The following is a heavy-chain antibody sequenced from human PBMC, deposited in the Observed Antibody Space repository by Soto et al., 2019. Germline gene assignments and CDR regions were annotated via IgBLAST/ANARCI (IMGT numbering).Heavy chain of an antibody. Sequence: AGGSLRLSCAASGFSFRSYARGWVRQAPGKGLAWVSSISAGGDGTYYADSVKGRFTISRENAKDSLYLHLNSLRVGDAAVYYCARYGTRGDWWGLGTQVTVSS. CDR1: GFSFRSYA. D-gene: IGHD2-8*01. V-gene: IGHV3-23*01. CDR2: ISAGGDGT. CDR3: ARYGTRGDW. J-gene: IGHJ5*01.